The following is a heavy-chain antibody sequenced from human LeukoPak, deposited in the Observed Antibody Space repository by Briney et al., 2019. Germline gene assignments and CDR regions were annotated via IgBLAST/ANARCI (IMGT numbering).Heavy chain of an antibody. V-gene: IGHV3-30*03. J-gene: IGHJ4*02. CDR2: ISYDGSNK. Sequence: GGSLRLSCAASGFTFSSYGMHWVRQAPGKGLEWVAVISYDGSNKYYADSVKGRFTISRDNSKNTLYLQMNSLRAEDTAVYYCAIPNGHSSGWYLEYYFDYWGQGTLVTVSS. D-gene: IGHD6-19*01. CDR3: AIPNGHSSGWYLEYYFDY. CDR1: GFTFSSYG.